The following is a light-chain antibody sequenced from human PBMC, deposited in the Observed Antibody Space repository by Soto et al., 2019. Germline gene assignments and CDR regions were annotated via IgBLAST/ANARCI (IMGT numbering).Light chain of an antibody. J-gene: IGKJ4*01. CDR3: HQYNNWPPLT. CDR2: AAS. Sequence: EIVMTQSPATLSVSPGERATLSCRASQSVSSDLAWYQHKPGQAPRLLIYAASTRATGIPARFSGSGSGTEFTLTISGLQSEDFALYYCHQYNNWPPLTFGGGTKVAIK. V-gene: IGKV3-15*01. CDR1: QSVSSD.